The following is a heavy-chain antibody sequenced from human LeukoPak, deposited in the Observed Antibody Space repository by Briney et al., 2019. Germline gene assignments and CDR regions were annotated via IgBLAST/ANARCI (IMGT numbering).Heavy chain of an antibody. D-gene: IGHD4-17*01. Sequence: SVKVSCKASGGTFSSYAISWVRQAPGQGLEWMGGIIPIFGTANYAQKSQGRVTITADESTSTAYMELSSLRSEDTAVYYCASGRKYDYGDYGSFDYWGQGTLVTVSS. CDR2: IIPIFGTA. CDR3: ASGRKYDYGDYGSFDY. J-gene: IGHJ4*02. CDR1: GGTFSSYA. V-gene: IGHV1-69*13.